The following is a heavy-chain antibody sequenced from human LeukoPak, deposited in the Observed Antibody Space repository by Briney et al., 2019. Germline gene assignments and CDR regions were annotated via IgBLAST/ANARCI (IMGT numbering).Heavy chain of an antibody. D-gene: IGHD3-10*01. Sequence: SETLSLTCAVYGGSFSGYYWSWIRQPPGKGLEWIGEINHSGSTNYNPSLKSRVTISVDTSKNQFSLKLSSVTAADTAVYYCARGRGVTMVRGVIDYWGQGTLSPSPQ. J-gene: IGHJ4*02. CDR1: GGSFSGYY. CDR2: INHSGST. V-gene: IGHV4-34*01. CDR3: ARGRGVTMVRGVIDY.